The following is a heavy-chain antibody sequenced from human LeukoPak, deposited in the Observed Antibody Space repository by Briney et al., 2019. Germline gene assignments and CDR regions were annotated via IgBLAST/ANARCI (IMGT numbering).Heavy chain of an antibody. D-gene: IGHD5-18*01. J-gene: IGHJ6*02. Sequence: PGGSLRLSCAASGFTFSSYWMSWVRQAPGKGLEWVANIKQDGSEKYYVDSVKGRFTISRDNAKNSLYLQMNSLRAEDTAVYYCARDQRDTAMVFSPYYYYGMDVWGQGTTVTVSS. CDR1: GFTFSSYW. V-gene: IGHV3-7*01. CDR3: ARDQRDTAMVFSPYYYYGMDV. CDR2: IKQDGSEK.